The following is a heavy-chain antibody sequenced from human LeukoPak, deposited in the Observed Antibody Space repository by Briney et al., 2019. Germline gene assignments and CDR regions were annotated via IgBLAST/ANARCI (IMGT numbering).Heavy chain of an antibody. CDR3: ARAIVLMVYALFDP. D-gene: IGHD2-8*01. CDR1: GYTFTGYY. V-gene: IGHV1-2*02. Sequence: GASVKVSCKASGYTFTGYYMHWVRQAPGQGLEWMGWINPNSGGTNYAQKFQGRVTMTRDTSISTAYMELSRLRSDDTAVYYCARAIVLMVYALFDPWGQGTLVTVSS. CDR2: INPNSGGT. J-gene: IGHJ5*02.